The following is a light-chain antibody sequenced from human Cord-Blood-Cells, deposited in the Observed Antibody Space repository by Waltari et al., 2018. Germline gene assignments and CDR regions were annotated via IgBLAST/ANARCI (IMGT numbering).Light chain of an antibody. CDR3: QQYNNWPWT. J-gene: IGKJ1*01. V-gene: IGKV3-15*01. CDR1: QSVSRN. Sequence: IVMTHSPATPAASPAERATLSCRASQSVSRNLTWYQKKHGQAPTLLIYGASNRATSIPARFSGSGSGTECTLTISSLQSGDYAVYYCQQYNNWPWTFGQGTKVEIK. CDR2: GAS.